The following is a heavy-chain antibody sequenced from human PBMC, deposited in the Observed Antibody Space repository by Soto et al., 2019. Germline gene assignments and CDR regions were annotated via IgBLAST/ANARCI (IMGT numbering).Heavy chain of an antibody. Sequence: GGSLRLSCAASGFTVSSNYMTWVRQAPGKGLEWVSTIYSGGGTYYADSVRGRFTISRDNSKNTLYLQMNSLRAEDTAMYFCARDYYDSSGHLLAFDIWGQGTMVTVSS. CDR3: ARDYYDSSGHLLAFDI. D-gene: IGHD3-22*01. J-gene: IGHJ3*02. V-gene: IGHV3-66*01. CDR1: GFTVSSNY. CDR2: IYSGGGT.